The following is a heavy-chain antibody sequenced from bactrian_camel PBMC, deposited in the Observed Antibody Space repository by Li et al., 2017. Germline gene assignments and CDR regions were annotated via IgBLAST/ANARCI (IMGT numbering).Heavy chain of an antibody. CDR3: AAGQGLFWVGYDPDY. D-gene: IGHD5*01. CDR1: AYTYSDYC. V-gene: IGHV3S55*01. Sequence: HVQLVESGGGTVQAGGSLRLSCAVSAYTYSDYCMGWFRQAPGKEREGVAGIYGGSTYYADSVKGRFTISQDIAKNTLYLQMNDLKPEDTAMYYCAAGQGLFWVGYDPDYWGQGTQVTVS. CDR2: IYGGST. J-gene: IGHJ4*01.